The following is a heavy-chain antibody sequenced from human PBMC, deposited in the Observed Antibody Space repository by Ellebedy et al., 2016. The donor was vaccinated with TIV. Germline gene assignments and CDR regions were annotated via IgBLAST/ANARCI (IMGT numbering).Heavy chain of an antibody. Sequence: AASVKVSCKASGCTFTDYGITWLRQAPGQGLEWMGWIGTDMGNTNYAQKFRGRVTMTTDTSTTTGYMELRSLRSDDTALYYCARDRDIRSSSDFQHWGQGTLVTVSS. J-gene: IGHJ1*01. V-gene: IGHV1-18*04. D-gene: IGHD6-6*01. CDR1: GCTFTDYG. CDR3: ARDRDIRSSSDFQH. CDR2: IGTDMGNT.